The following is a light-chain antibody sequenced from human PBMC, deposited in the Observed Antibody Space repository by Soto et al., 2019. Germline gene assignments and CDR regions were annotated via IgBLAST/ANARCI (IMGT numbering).Light chain of an antibody. CDR3: SSYTPTSTLII. V-gene: IGLV2-14*01. CDR2: EVS. CDR1: SSDFASYNF. Sequence: QSALTQPASVSGSPGQSITISCAGTSSDFASYNFVSWYQHYPGKAPKLIIYEVSNRPSGVSNRFSGSKSGNTASLTISGLQAEDEAEYYCSSYTPTSTLIIFGGGTKLTVL. J-gene: IGLJ2*01.